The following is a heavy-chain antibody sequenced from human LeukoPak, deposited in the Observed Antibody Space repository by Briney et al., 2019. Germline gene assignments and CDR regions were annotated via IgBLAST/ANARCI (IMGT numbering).Heavy chain of an antibody. CDR1: GGTFSSYA. D-gene: IGHD5-18*01. Sequence: ASVKVSCKASGGTFSSYAISWVRQAPGQGLEWMGGIIPIFGTANYAQKFQGRVTITADESTSTAYMELSSLRSEDTAVYYCARSPGIQLWPGGAYYFDYWGQGTLVTVSS. CDR2: IIPIFGTA. CDR3: ARSPGIQLWPGGAYYFDY. J-gene: IGHJ4*02. V-gene: IGHV1-69*13.